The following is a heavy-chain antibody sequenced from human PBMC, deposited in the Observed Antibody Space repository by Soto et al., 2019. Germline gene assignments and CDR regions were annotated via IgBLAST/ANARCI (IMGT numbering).Heavy chain of an antibody. CDR2: LSYDGRDR. V-gene: IGHV3-30*18. J-gene: IGHJ4*02. Sequence: SLRLSCAASGFTFSRYGMHWVRQAPGKGLEWVAVLSYDGRDRYYGDSVKGRFTISRDNSKNTLYLQVNSLRAEDTAVYYCAKDRDSRGASYYFDYWGPGTTVTLSS. D-gene: IGHD2-15*01. CDR1: GFTFSRYG. CDR3: AKDRDSRGASYYFDY.